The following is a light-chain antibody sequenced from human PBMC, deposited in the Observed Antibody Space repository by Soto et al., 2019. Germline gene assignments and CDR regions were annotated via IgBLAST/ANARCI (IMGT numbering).Light chain of an antibody. CDR1: TGAVTSGHY. CDR3: LVSYNGANWV. J-gene: IGLJ3*02. V-gene: IGLV7-46*01. Sequence: QAVVTQEPSLPVSQGGTVTLTCGSSTGAVTSGHYPYWFQQKPGQAPRTLIYETTNQESWTPARFSGSLLGGKAALTLSGAQPEDEADYYCLVSYNGANWVFGGGTKVTVL. CDR2: ETT.